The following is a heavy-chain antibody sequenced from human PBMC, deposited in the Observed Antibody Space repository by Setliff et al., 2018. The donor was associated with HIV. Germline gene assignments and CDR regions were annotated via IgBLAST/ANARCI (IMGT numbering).Heavy chain of an antibody. CDR1: GGSMSSHY. CDR2: IYYSGST. Sequence: TLSLTCTVSGGSMSSHYWSWIRQPPGKGLEWIGYIYYSGSTNYNPSLKSRVTISVDTSKNQFSLKLSSVTAADTAVYYCARGETMTVVAFDYWGQGTLVTVSS. D-gene: IGHD3-22*01. V-gene: IGHV4-59*11. CDR3: ARGETMTVVAFDY. J-gene: IGHJ4*02.